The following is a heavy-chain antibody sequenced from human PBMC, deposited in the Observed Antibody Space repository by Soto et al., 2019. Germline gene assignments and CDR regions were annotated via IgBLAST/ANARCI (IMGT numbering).Heavy chain of an antibody. V-gene: IGHV3-23*01. CDR2: ISGSGGST. J-gene: IGHJ6*02. D-gene: IGHD3-10*01. CDR3: AKGGDSSLWFVHAPYYGMDV. Sequence: EVQLLESGGGLVQPGGSLRLSCAASGFTFSSYAMSWVRQAPGKGLEWVSAISGSGGSTYYADSVKGRFTISRDNSKNTRYRQMNGRRAEDTAVYYCAKGGDSSLWFVHAPYYGMDVWGQGTTGTVSS. CDR1: GFTFSSYA.